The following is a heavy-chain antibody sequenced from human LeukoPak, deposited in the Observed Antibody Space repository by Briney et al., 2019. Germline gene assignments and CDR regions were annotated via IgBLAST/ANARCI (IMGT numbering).Heavy chain of an antibody. CDR3: ARDQRRGGEEGVDY. CDR2: INPSGGST. Sequence: GASVKVSCKAAVYTFTSYYMHEVRQPPGQGLEWIGIINPSGGSTSYAQKFKGRVTMTRDMSTSTVYMELSSLRSEHTAVYYCARDQRRGGEEGVDYWGQGTLVTVSS. CDR1: VYTFTSYY. D-gene: IGHD2-21*01. V-gene: IGHV1-46*01. J-gene: IGHJ4*02.